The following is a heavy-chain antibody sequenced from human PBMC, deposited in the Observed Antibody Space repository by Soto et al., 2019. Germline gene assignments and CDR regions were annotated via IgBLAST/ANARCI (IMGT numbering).Heavy chain of an antibody. CDR2: ISWNSGSI. Sequence: EVQLVESGGGLVQPGRSLRLSCAASGFTFDDYAFHWVRQVPGKGLEWVSGISWNSGSIGYVDSVKGRFTISRDNAKNSLYLQMNSLRVEDTALYYCAKANAKEWLGGHDLDYWGQGTLVTVSS. J-gene: IGHJ4*02. V-gene: IGHV3-9*01. D-gene: IGHD6-19*01. CDR1: GFTFDDYA. CDR3: AKANAKEWLGGHDLDY.